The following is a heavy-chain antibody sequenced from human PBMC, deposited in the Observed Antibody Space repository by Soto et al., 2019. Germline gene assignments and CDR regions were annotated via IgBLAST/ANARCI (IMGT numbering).Heavy chain of an antibody. Sequence: ASVKVSCKASGGTFSSYAISWVRQAPGQGLEWMGGIIPIFGTANYAQKFQGRVTITADESTSTAYMELSSLRSEDTAVYYCARGRGYSGYDNFDYWGQGTLVTVSS. CDR1: GGTFSSYA. CDR3: ARGRGYSGYDNFDY. CDR2: IIPIFGTA. V-gene: IGHV1-69*13. D-gene: IGHD5-12*01. J-gene: IGHJ4*02.